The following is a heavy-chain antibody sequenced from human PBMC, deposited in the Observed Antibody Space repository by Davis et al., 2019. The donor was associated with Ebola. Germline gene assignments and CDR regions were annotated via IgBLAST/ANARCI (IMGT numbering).Heavy chain of an antibody. CDR3: ARGVDTAMVTGYYYYMDV. V-gene: IGHV4-34*01. J-gene: IGHJ6*03. CDR2: INHSGST. CDR1: GGSFSGYY. Sequence: SETLSLTCAVYGGSFSGYYWSWIRQPPGKGLEWIGEINHSGSTNYNPSLKSRVTISVDTSKNQFSLKLSSVTAADTAVYYSARGVDTAMVTGYYYYMDVWGKGTTVTVSS. D-gene: IGHD5-18*01.